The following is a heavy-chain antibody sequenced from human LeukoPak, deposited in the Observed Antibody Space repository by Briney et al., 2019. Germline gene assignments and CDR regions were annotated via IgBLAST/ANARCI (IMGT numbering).Heavy chain of an antibody. CDR3: AKDQAVLRFLEWSPGAFDI. CDR1: GFTFSSYA. D-gene: IGHD3-3*01. V-gene: IGHV3-23*01. CDR2: ISGCGGST. Sequence: GGSLRLSCAASGFTFSSYAMSWVRQAPGKGLEWVSAISGCGGSTYYADSVKGRFTISRDNSKNTLYLQMNSLRAEDTAVYYCAKDQAVLRFLEWSPGAFDIWGQGTMVTVSS. J-gene: IGHJ3*02.